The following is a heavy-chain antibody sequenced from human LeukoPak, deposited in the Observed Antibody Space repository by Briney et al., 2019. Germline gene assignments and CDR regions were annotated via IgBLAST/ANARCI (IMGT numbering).Heavy chain of an antibody. CDR2: ISWNSGSI. CDR3: AKDRSLERRSNAFDI. Sequence: PGRSLRLSCAASGFTFDDYAMPWVRQAPGKGLGWVSGISWNSGSIGYADSVKGRFTISRDNAKNPLYLQMNSLRAEDTALYYCAKDRSLERRSNAFDIWGQGTMVTVSS. D-gene: IGHD1-1*01. CDR1: GFTFDDYA. V-gene: IGHV3-9*01. J-gene: IGHJ3*02.